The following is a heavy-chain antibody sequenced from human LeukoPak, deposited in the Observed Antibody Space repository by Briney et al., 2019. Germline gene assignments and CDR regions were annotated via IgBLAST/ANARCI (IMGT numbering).Heavy chain of an antibody. D-gene: IGHD2/OR15-2a*01. CDR1: GFTFSSYA. V-gene: IGHV3-23*01. Sequence: PGGSLRLSCAASGFTFSSYAMSWVRQAPGKGLEWVSAISGSGGSTYYADSVKGRFTISRDNSKNTLYLQMNSLRAEDTAVYYCARDPQPPRTLYWFDPWGQGTLVTVSS. J-gene: IGHJ5*02. CDR2: ISGSGGST. CDR3: ARDPQPPRTLYWFDP.